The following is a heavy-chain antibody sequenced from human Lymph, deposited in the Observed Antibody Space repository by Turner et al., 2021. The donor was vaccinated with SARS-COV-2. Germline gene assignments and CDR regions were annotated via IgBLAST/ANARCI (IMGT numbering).Heavy chain of an antibody. J-gene: IGHJ4*02. CDR3: AKGVRGAMIVVVIPYFDY. Sequence: EVQLLESGGGLVQPGGSLRLSCAASGFPFSSYAMSWVRQAPGKGLEWVSAISGSGSDTYYADSVKGRFTISRDNSKNTLYLQMNSLRAEDTAVYYCAKGVRGAMIVVVIPYFDYWGQGTLVTVSS. CDR2: ISGSGSDT. V-gene: IGHV3-23*01. D-gene: IGHD3-22*01. CDR1: GFPFSSYA.